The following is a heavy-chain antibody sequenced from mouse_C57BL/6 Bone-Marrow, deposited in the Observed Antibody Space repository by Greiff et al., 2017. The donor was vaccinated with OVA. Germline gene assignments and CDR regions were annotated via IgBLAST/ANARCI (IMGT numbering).Heavy chain of an antibody. V-gene: IGHV3-6*01. J-gene: IGHJ3*01. D-gene: IGHD2-1*01. CDR2: ISYDGSN. CDR3: ARDGNASWFAD. Sequence: ESGPGLVKPSQSLSLTCSVTGYSITSGYYWNWIRQFPGNKLEWMGYISYDGSNNYNPSLKNRISITRDTSKNQFFLKFNSVTTEDTATYYCARDGNASWFADWGKGTLVTVSA. CDR1: GYSITSGYY.